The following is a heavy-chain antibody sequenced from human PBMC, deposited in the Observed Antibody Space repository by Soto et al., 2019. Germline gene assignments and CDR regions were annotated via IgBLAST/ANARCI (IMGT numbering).Heavy chain of an antibody. CDR3: AREGRLDDGGGTGYYYGMDV. Sequence: QVQLVQSGAEVKKPGSSVKVSCKASGGTFSSYAISWVRQAPGQGLEWMGGIIPIFGTANYAQKFQGRVTITADESTSTAYMELSSLRSEDTAVYYCAREGRLDDGGGTGYYYGMDVWGQGTTVTVSS. D-gene: IGHD4-17*01. V-gene: IGHV1-69*01. CDR2: IIPIFGTA. CDR1: GGTFSSYA. J-gene: IGHJ6*02.